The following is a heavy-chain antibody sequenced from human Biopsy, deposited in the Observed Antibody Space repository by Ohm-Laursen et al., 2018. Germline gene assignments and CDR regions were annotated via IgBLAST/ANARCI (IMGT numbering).Heavy chain of an antibody. D-gene: IGHD1-26*01. J-gene: IGHJ3*02. CDR3: ARGTGRYYVYGAFDI. Sequence: TLSLTCTVSGDSINNYYWSWIRQPAGKGLEWIGRIYTSGSPNYNLSLESRVTMSVGTSKNQFPLNLRSVTAADTAVYYCARGTGRYYVYGAFDIWGQGTVVTVSS. CDR1: GDSINNYY. V-gene: IGHV4-4*07. CDR2: IYTSGSP.